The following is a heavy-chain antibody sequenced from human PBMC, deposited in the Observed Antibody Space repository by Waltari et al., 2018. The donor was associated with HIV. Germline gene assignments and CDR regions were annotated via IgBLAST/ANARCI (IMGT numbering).Heavy chain of an antibody. J-gene: IGHJ4*02. D-gene: IGHD6-13*01. CDR1: GFSLRTTGMR. V-gene: IGHV2-70*04. Sequence: QVTLQASGPALVRPTQTLTLTCTFSGFSLRTTGMRVSWIRQPPGKALEWLADLDWNDNKFFNTSLTTRLTISEDSSKNQVVLSVTNVDPVDTGTYFCARTAFRSSPDWGQGILVTVSS. CDR3: ARTAFRSSPD. CDR2: LDWNDNK.